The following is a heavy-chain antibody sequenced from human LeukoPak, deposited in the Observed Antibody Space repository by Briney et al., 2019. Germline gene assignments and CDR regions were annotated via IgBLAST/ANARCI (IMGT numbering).Heavy chain of an antibody. CDR1: GYTFTSYG. J-gene: IGHJ6*03. CDR2: INPNSGGT. D-gene: IGHD3-3*01. CDR3: ATKGAYGFWSGFMDV. V-gene: IGHV1-2*02. Sequence: ASVKVSCKASGYTFTSYGISWVRQAPGQGLEWMGWINPNSGGTNYAQKFQGRVTMTRDTSISTAYMELSRLRSDDTAVYYCATKGAYGFWSGFMDVWGKGTTVTVSS.